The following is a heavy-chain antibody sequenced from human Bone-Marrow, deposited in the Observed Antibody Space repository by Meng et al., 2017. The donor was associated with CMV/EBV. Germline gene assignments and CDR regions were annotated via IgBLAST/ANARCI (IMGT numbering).Heavy chain of an antibody. CDR1: GYTFTGYY. D-gene: IGHD6-6*01. CDR3: ATHHSSSSAY. J-gene: IGHJ4*02. Sequence: ASVKVSCKASGYTFTGYYMHWVRQAPGQGLEWMGWINPNSGVTNYTQKFQGRVAMTRDTSISTAYMELSRLRSDDTAVYYCATHHSSSSAYWGQGTLVTVSS. V-gene: IGHV1-2*02. CDR2: INPNSGVT.